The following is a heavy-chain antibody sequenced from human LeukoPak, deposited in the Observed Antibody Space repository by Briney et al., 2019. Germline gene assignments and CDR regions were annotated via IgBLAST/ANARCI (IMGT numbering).Heavy chain of an antibody. CDR2: IYYSGST. D-gene: IGHD5-18*01. Sequence: SGTLSLTCTVSGASISSYYWSWIRQPPGKGLEWIGYIYYSGSTNYNPSLKSRVTISVDTSKSQFSLRLSSVTAADTAIYYCATSCGNSYGCYFDYWGQGTLVTASS. CDR3: ATSCGNSYGCYFDY. CDR1: GASISSYY. J-gene: IGHJ4*02. V-gene: IGHV4-59*08.